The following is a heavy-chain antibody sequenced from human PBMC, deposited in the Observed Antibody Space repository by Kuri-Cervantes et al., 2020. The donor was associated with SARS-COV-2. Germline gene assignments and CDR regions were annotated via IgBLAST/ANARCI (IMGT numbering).Heavy chain of an antibody. J-gene: IGHJ4*02. CDR3: ARPSLNTGSYFPD. D-gene: IGHD1-26*01. CDR2: IDQDGYEK. CDR1: GFTFSSYW. Sequence: GGSLRLSCAASGFTFSSYWMGWVRQAPGKGLEWVANIDQDGYEKYFVDSVKGRFSISRDNAKNSLFLQTNSLRAEDTAIYFCARPSLNTGSYFPDWGQGTLVTVSS. V-gene: IGHV3-7*03.